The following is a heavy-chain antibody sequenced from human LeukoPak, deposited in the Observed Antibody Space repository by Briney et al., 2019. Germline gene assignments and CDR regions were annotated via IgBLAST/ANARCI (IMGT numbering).Heavy chain of an antibody. CDR2: ISGSGGST. Sequence: GGSLRLSCAASGFTFSSYAMSWVRQAPGKGLEWVSAISGSGGSTYYADSVKGRFTISRDNAKNSLYLQMNSLRAEDTAVYYCARDKSVCDYWGQGTLVTVSS. CDR3: ARDKSVCDY. CDR1: GFTFSSYA. V-gene: IGHV3-23*01. J-gene: IGHJ4*02.